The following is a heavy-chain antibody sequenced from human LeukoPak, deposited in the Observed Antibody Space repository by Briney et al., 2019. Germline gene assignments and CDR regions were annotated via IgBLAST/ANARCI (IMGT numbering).Heavy chain of an antibody. CDR3: ASGSGSYRTPYYYMDV. J-gene: IGHJ6*03. CDR1: GFTFSDHC. Sequence: GGSLTVPCAASGFTFSDHCMDWARQAPGKGLEWVSVIYSGGSTYYADSVKGRFTISRDNSKNTLYLQMNSLRAEDTAVYYCASGSGSYRTPYYYMDVWGTGTTVTVSS. V-gene: IGHV3-53*01. D-gene: IGHD3-10*01. CDR2: IYSGGST.